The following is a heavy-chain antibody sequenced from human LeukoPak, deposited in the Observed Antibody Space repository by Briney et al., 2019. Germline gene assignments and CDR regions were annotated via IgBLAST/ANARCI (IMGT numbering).Heavy chain of an antibody. V-gene: IGHV3-23*01. CDR1: GFTFSSYA. CDR3: AKPVAGRTGPLCFDY. Sequence: GGSLRLSCADSGFTFSSYAMSWVRQAPGKGLGWVSAISGSGGSTYYADSVKGRFTISRDNSKNTLYLQMNSLRAEDTAVYYCAKPVAGRTGPLCFDYWGQGTLVTVSS. J-gene: IGHJ4*02. D-gene: IGHD6-19*01. CDR2: ISGSGGST.